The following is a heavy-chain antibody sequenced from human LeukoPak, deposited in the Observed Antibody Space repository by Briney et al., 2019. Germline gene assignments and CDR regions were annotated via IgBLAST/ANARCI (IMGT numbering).Heavy chain of an antibody. CDR1: GGTFSSYA. D-gene: IGHD3-10*01. J-gene: IGHJ4*02. CDR3: ARGNGYYGSGSHRVAYFDY. CDR2: IIPIFGTA. Sequence: SVKVSCKASGGTFSSYAISWVRQAPGQGLEWMGGIIPIFGTANYAQKFQGRVTITTDESTSTAYMELSSLRSEDTAVYYCARGNGYYGSGSHRVAYFDYWGQGTLVTVSS. V-gene: IGHV1-69*05.